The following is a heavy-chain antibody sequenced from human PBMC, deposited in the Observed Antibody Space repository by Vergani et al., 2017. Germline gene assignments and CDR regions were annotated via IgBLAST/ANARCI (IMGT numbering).Heavy chain of an antibody. V-gene: IGHV3-30-3*01. D-gene: IGHD2-2*01. CDR1: GFTFSSYA. Sequence: QVQLVESGGGVVQPGRSLRLSCAASGFTFSSYAMHWVRRAPGKGLEWVAVISYDGSNKYYADSVKGRFTISRDNSKNTLYLQMNSLRAEDTAVYYCARGNSYRGWFDPWGQGTLVTVSS. CDR3: ARGNSYRGWFDP. J-gene: IGHJ5*02. CDR2: ISYDGSNK.